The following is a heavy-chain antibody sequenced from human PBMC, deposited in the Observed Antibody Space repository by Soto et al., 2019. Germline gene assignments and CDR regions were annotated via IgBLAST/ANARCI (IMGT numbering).Heavy chain of an antibody. CDR3: ARLIGYYYRMDV. CDR2: ISAYNGNT. Sequence: QVQLVQSGGEVKKPGASVKVSCKASGYTFTTYDLSWVRQAPGQGLEWMGWISAYNGNTNYAQNLQGRVTMTTDTSTSTAYMELRSLRSDDTAVYYCARLIGYYYRMDVWGQGTTVTVSS. CDR1: GYTFTTYD. D-gene: IGHD3-22*01. V-gene: IGHV1-18*01. J-gene: IGHJ6*02.